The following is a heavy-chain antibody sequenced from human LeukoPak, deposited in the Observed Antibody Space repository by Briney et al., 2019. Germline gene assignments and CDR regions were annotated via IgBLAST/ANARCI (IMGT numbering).Heavy chain of an antibody. Sequence: GGSLRLSCAASGFTFSSYAMSWVRQAPGKGLEWVSAISGSGGSTYYADSVKGRFTISRDNSKNTLYLQMNSLRAEDTAVYYCATGRTIVVVPAAMPDYWGQRTLVTVSS. V-gene: IGHV3-23*01. CDR1: GFTFSSYA. CDR3: ATGRTIVVVPAAMPDY. J-gene: IGHJ4*02. D-gene: IGHD2-2*01. CDR2: ISGSGGST.